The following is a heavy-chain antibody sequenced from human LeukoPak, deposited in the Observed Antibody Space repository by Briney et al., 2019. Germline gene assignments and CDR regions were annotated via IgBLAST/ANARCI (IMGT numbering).Heavy chain of an antibody. J-gene: IGHJ3*02. CDR2: VSSNGGST. V-gene: IGHV3-20*04. Sequence: GGSLRLSCAASGFTFDDYGMSWVRQAPGKGLEWVSSVSSNGGSTGYADSVKGRVTISRDNAKYSLYLQMSSLRAGDTALYYCARNGRRPEGFDIWGQGRWSPSLQ. CDR1: GFTFDDYG. CDR3: ARNGRRPEGFDI. D-gene: IGHD1-14*01.